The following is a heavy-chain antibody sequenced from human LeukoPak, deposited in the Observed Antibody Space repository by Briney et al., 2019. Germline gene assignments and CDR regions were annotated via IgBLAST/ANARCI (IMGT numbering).Heavy chain of an antibody. CDR2: ISAYNGNT. V-gene: IGHV1-18*01. CDR3: ARADIVVVVAADYYFDY. J-gene: IGHJ4*02. D-gene: IGHD2-15*01. Sequence: EASVKVSCKASGYTFTSYGISWVRQAPGQGLEWMGWISAYNGNTNYAQKLQSRVTMTTDTSTSTAYMELRSLRSDDTAVYYCARADIVVVVAADYYFDYWGQGTLVTVSS. CDR1: GYTFTSYG.